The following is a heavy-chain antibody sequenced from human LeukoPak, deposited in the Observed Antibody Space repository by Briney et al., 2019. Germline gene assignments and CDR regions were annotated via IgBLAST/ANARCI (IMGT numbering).Heavy chain of an antibody. CDR2: INYDGRDV. Sequence: GGSLRLSCAASGFTFSPFGMSWVRQAPGKGLEWVSYINYDGRDVYYADSVKGRFTTSRDNAKNSLYLQVNSLRDEDTAVYYCARDLYSYGRFDYWGQGTLVTISS. D-gene: IGHD5-18*01. J-gene: IGHJ4*02. CDR3: ARDLYSYGRFDY. CDR1: GFTFSPFG. V-gene: IGHV3-48*02.